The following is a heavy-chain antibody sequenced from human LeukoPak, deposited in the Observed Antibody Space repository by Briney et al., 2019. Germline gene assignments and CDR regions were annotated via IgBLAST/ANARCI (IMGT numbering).Heavy chain of an antibody. D-gene: IGHD3-22*01. V-gene: IGHV3-53*01. Sequence: GGSLRLSCAASGFTVSSNYMSWVRQAPGKGLEWVSVIYSGGSTYYADSVKGRFTISRDNSKNTLYLQMNSLRAEDTAVYYCARGLYYYDSSGYLYYWGQGTLVTVSS. CDR1: GFTVSSNY. CDR2: IYSGGST. CDR3: ARGLYYYDSSGYLYY. J-gene: IGHJ4*02.